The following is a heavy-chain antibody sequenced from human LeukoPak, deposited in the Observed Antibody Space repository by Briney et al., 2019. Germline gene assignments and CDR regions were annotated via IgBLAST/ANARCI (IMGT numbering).Heavy chain of an antibody. J-gene: IGHJ4*02. CDR2: ISGSGGST. V-gene: IGHV3-23*01. CDR3: AKEVSVTTMGIFDY. D-gene: IGHD4-11*01. Sequence: GGSLRLSCAAPGFTFSSYAMSWVRQAPGKGLEWVSAISGSGGSTYYADSVKGRSTISRDNSKNTLYLQMNSLRAEDTAVYYCAKEVSVTTMGIFDYWGQGTLVTVSS. CDR1: GFTFSSYA.